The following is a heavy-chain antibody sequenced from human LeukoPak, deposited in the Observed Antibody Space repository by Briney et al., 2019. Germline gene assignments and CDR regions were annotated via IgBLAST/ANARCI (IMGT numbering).Heavy chain of an antibody. Sequence: ASVKVSCKASGGTFSSYAISWVRQAPGQGLEWMGGIIPIFGTANYAQKFQGRVTITADESTSTAYMELSSLRSEDTAVYYCARSRYFDWLSPYYYYGMDVWGKGTTVTVSS. V-gene: IGHV1-69*13. CDR1: GGTFSSYA. D-gene: IGHD3-9*01. CDR2: IIPIFGTA. J-gene: IGHJ6*04. CDR3: ARSRYFDWLSPYYYYGMDV.